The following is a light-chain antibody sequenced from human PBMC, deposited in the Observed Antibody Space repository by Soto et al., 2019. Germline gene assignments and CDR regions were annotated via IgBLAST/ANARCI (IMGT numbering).Light chain of an antibody. J-gene: IGKJ4*01. CDR1: QSLVYSDGNTF. V-gene: IGKV2-30*01. Sequence: DVVMTQSPLSLPVTLGQPASISCRSSQSLVYSDGNTFLNWFHQRPGQSPRRLIYRVSNRDSGVPDRFSGRGSGTDFTLKISRVEAEDVGIYYCMQGTHWPPAFGGGTTVEIK. CDR3: MQGTHWPPA. CDR2: RVS.